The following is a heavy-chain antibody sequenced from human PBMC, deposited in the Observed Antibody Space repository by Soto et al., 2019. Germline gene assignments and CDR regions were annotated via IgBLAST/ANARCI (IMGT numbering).Heavy chain of an antibody. CDR2: MSKGGSS. V-gene: IGHV3-30-3*01. CDR1: GFTLSSYT. D-gene: IGHD6-6*01. Sequence: GGSLRLSCAASGFTLSSYTMHWVRQAPGKGLEWVAVMSKGGSSNYADSVKGRFTISRDISKNTLYLQVNSLRAEDTAVYYCAREVYYSCAYGISSSFDYWGHGTLVT. J-gene: IGHJ4*01. CDR3: AREVYYSCAYGISSSFDY.